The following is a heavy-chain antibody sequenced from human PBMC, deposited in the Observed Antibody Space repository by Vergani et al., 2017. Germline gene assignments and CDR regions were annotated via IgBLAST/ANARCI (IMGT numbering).Heavy chain of an antibody. Sequence: QVQLQQSGPGLVKPSQTLSLTCAISGDSVSSNSAAWNWIRQSPSRGLEWLGRTYYRSKWYNDYAVSVKSRITINPDTSKNQFSLKLSSVTAADTAVYYCASAGLRAAAGTGWFDPWGQGTLVTVSS. V-gene: IGHV6-1*01. CDR3: ASAGLRAAAGTGWFDP. J-gene: IGHJ5*02. D-gene: IGHD6-13*01. CDR2: TYYRSKWYN. CDR1: GDSVSSNSAA.